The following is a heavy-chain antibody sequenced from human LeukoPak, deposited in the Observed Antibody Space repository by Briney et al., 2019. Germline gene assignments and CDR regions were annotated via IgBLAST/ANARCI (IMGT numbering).Heavy chain of an antibody. J-gene: IGHJ5*02. Sequence: ASVTVSCKTSVYPFTTYEINWVRQAAGQGLEWMGWVHPHSGNTAYAQKFQGRVTMTRDTSISTAYMELSSLRSDDTAVYFCARGPQNDPWGQGTLVTVSS. CDR1: VYPFTTYE. V-gene: IGHV1-8*01. CDR2: VHPHSGNT. CDR3: ARGPQNDP.